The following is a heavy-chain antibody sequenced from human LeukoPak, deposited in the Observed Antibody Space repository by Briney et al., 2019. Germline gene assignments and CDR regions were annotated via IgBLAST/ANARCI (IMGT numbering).Heavy chain of an antibody. D-gene: IGHD3-10*01. CDR1: GFTFSSYS. CDR2: ISSSSSTI. J-gene: IGHJ5*02. V-gene: IGHV3-48*04. Sequence: SGGSLRLSCAASGFTFSSYSMNWVRQAPGKGLEWVSYISSSSSTIYYADSVKGRFTISRDNAKNSLYLQMNSLRAEDTAVYYCARWGSGSYYVSWFDPWGQGTLVTVSS. CDR3: ARWGSGSYYVSWFDP.